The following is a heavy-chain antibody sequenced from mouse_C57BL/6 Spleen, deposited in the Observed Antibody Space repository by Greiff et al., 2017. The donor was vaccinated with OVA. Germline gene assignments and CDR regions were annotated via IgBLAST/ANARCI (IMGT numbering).Heavy chain of an antibody. J-gene: IGHJ4*01. CDR1: GYTFTSYW. V-gene: IGHV1-52*01. Sequence: QVQLQQPGAELVRPGSSVKLSCKASGYTFTSYWMHWVKQRPIQGLEWIGNIDPSDSETHYNQKFKDKATLTVDKSSSTAYMQLSSLTSEDSAVYYCARSDYDYERGYAMDDWGQGTSVTVSS. CDR3: ARSDYDYERGYAMDD. CDR2: IDPSDSET. D-gene: IGHD2-4*01.